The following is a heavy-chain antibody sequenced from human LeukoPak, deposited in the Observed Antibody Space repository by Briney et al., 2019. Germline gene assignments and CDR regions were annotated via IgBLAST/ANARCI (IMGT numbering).Heavy chain of an antibody. D-gene: IGHD1-26*01. Sequence: GGSLRLSCAASGFTFSSYAMSWVRQAPGKGLEWVSAISGSGGSTYYADSVKGRLTISRDNSKNTLYLQMNSLRAEDTAVYYCAKETSSGNFVTIDCWGQGALVTVSS. CDR3: AKETSSGNFVTIDC. CDR2: ISGSGGST. J-gene: IGHJ4*02. V-gene: IGHV3-23*01. CDR1: GFTFSSYA.